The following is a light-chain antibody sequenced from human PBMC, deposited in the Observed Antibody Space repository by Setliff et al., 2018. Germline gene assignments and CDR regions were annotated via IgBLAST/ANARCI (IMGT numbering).Light chain of an antibody. J-gene: IGLJ1*01. V-gene: IGLV2-14*03. CDR1: SSDVGGYNY. CDR3: SSYAGSNNPDV. Sequence: QSVLAQPASVSGSPGQSITISCTGTSSDVGGYNYVSWYQQHPGKAPKLMIYDVSNRPSGVSNRFSGSKSGNTASLTISGLQAEDEADYYCSSYAGSNNPDVFGTGTKVTVL. CDR2: DVS.